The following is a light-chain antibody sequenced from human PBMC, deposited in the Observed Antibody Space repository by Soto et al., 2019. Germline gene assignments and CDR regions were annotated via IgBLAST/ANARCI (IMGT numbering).Light chain of an antibody. J-gene: IGKJ5*01. CDR2: DAS. V-gene: IGKV3-11*01. Sequence: EIVMTQSPATLSVSPGERATLSCRASQSVSSYLAWYQQKPGQAPRLLIYDASNRATGIPARFSGSGSGTDFTLTINSLEPEDFAVYYCQQRSNWPSITFGQGTRL. CDR3: QQRSNWPSIT. CDR1: QSVSSY.